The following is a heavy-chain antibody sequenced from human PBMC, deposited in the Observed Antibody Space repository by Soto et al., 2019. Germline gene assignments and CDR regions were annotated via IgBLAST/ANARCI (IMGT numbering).Heavy chain of an antibody. J-gene: IGHJ5*02. D-gene: IGHD3-3*01. CDR1: GGSISSSSYY. V-gene: IGHV4-39*01. Sequence: QLQLQESGPGLVKPSETLSLTCTVSGGSISSSSYYWGWIRQPPGKGLEWIGSIYYSGSTYYNPSLKSRVTISVVTSKNQFSLKLSSVTAADTAVYYCARVMGGDFWSGYFSFGFDPWGQGTLVTVSS. CDR2: IYYSGST. CDR3: ARVMGGDFWSGYFSFGFDP.